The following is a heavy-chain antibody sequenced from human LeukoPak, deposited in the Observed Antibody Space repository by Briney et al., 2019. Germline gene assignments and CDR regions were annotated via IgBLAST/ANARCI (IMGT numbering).Heavy chain of an antibody. CDR3: ARDRRRSSSANDAFDI. D-gene: IGHD6-6*01. J-gene: IGHJ3*02. V-gene: IGHV4-4*07. Sequence: PSETLSLTCTVSGGSISSYYWSWIRQPAGKGLEWIGRIYTSGSTNYNPSLKSRVTMSVDTSKNQFSLKLSSVTAADTAVYYCARDRRRSSSANDAFDIWGQGTMVTVSS. CDR1: GGSISSYY. CDR2: IYTSGST.